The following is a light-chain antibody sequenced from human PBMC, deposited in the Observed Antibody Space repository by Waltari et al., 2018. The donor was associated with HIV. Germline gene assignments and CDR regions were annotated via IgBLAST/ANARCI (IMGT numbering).Light chain of an antibody. CDR2: EVF. CDR3: TSYAGRNTLV. J-gene: IGLJ2*01. Sequence: QSALTQPPSASGSPGQSVTISCTGKTSDVGAYNYVSWYQQHPGKAPKLMIYEVFKRPSGGPDRCSGSKSGNTASLTVSGLQAEDEAEYYCTSYAGRNTLVFGGGTKLTVL. CDR1: TSDVGAYNY. V-gene: IGLV2-8*01.